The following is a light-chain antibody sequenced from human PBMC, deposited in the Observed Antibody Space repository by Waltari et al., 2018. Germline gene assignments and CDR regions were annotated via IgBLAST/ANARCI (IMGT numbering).Light chain of an antibody. CDR2: AAF. V-gene: IGKV1-39*01. CDR1: QSISSY. J-gene: IGKJ2*01. Sequence: DIQMTQSPSSLSASVVDRVTITCRASQSISSYLNWYQQKPGKAPKLLIYAAFSLQSGVPSRFSGGGSGTDFTLTISSLQPEDFATYYCQQTYSTPWYTFGQGTKLEIK. CDR3: QQTYSTPWYT.